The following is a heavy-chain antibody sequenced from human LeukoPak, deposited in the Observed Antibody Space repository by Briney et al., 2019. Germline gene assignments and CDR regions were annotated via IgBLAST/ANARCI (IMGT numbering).Heavy chain of an antibody. V-gene: IGHV1-8*01. CDR2: MNPQSGNT. J-gene: IGHJ4*02. CDR1: GYTFTSYD. D-gene: IGHD5-18*01. Sequence: ASVKVSCMPPGYTFTSYDINWVRQAPGQGVEWMGWMNPQSGNTAYAQKFQGRVTMTRNTSISTAYMELSSLRSEVTAVYYCARFGYSYGYIIDYWGQGTLVTVP. CDR3: ARFGYSYGYIIDY.